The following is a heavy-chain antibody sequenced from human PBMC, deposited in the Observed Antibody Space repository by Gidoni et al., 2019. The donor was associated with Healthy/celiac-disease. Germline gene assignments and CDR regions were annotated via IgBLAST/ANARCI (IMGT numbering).Heavy chain of an antibody. CDR1: GYTFTSYG. J-gene: IGHJ4*02. D-gene: IGHD5-12*01. Sequence: QVQLVQSGAAVKKPGASVKVSCKDSGYTFTSYGISGVRHAPGQGRAWMGLISAYNVNTNYAQKLTGRVTMTTDTSTSTAYMELRSLRSDDTAVYYCARYGDVDSSDYWGQGTLVTVSS. V-gene: IGHV1-18*01. CDR3: ARYGDVDSSDY. CDR2: ISAYNVNT.